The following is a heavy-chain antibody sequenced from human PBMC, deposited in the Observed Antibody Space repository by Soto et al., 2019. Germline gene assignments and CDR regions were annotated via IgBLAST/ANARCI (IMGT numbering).Heavy chain of an antibody. Sequence: PSETLSLTCAVYGGSFSRDCWSWIRLPPGKGLEWIGEINHSGSTNYNPSLKSRVTISVDTSKNQFSLKLSSVTAADTAVYYCAMFVKEYGDNGDYFASWGRGTLVTVSS. CDR3: AMFVKEYGDNGDYFAS. D-gene: IGHD4-17*01. J-gene: IGHJ5*02. V-gene: IGHV4-34*01. CDR2: INHSGST. CDR1: GGSFSRDC.